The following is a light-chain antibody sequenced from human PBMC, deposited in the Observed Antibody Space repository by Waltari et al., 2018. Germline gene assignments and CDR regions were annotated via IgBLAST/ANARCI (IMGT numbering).Light chain of an antibody. Sequence: EIVLTQSPATLSLSPGERATLSCGASQSVSNLLGWYQQKPGQAPRLLIYDASNRATGIPARFSGSGSGTDFTLTISSLEPEDFAIYYCQHRRNWPWTFGQGTRVEIK. CDR1: QSVSNL. J-gene: IGKJ1*01. V-gene: IGKV3-11*01. CDR2: DAS. CDR3: QHRRNWPWT.